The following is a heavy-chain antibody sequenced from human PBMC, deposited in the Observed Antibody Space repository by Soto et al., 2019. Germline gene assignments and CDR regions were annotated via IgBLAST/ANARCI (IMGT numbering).Heavy chain of an antibody. Sequence: GASVKVSCKASGGTFSSYAISWVRQAPGQGLEWMGGIIPIFGTANYAQKFQGRVTITADESTSTAYMELSSLRSEDTAVYYRARELANYDILTRHPHYAMDVWCPGTEITVSS. CDR3: ARELANYDILTRHPHYAMDV. CDR2: IIPIFGTA. CDR1: GGTFSSYA. D-gene: IGHD3-9*01. V-gene: IGHV1-69*13. J-gene: IGHJ6*02.